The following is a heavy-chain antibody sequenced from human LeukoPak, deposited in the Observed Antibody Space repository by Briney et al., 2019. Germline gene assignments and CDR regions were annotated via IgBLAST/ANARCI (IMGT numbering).Heavy chain of an antibody. Sequence: LRLSCAASGFTVSSNYMSWVRQPPGKGLEWIGSIYYSGSTYYNPSLKSRVTISVDTSKNQFSLKLSSVTAADTAVYYCARDRSWSLYCFDYWGQGTLVTVSS. V-gene: IGHV4-39*07. CDR1: GFTVSSNY. CDR3: ARDRSWSLYCFDY. J-gene: IGHJ4*02. D-gene: IGHD2-15*01. CDR2: IYYSGST.